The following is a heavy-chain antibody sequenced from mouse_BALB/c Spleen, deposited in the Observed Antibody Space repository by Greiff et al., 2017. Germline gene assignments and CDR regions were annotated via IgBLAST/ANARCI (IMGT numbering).Heavy chain of an antibody. CDR3: ARDYRYDLDY. CDR1: GYTFTSYT. CDR2: INPSSGYT. Sequence: QVQLQQSAAELARPGASVKMSCKASGYTFTSYTMHWVKQRPGQGLEWIGYINPSSGYTEYNQKFKDKTTLTADKSSSTAYMQLSSLTSEDSAVYYCARDYRYDLDYWGQGTTLTVSS. V-gene: IGHV1-4*02. J-gene: IGHJ2*01. D-gene: IGHD2-14*01.